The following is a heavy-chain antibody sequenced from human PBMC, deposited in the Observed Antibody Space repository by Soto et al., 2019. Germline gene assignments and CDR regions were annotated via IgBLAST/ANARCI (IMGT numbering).Heavy chain of an antibody. V-gene: IGHV4-34*01. J-gene: IGHJ5*02. D-gene: IGHD3-9*01. CDR2: INHGGST. Sequence: QVQLQQWGAGLLKPSETLSLTCAVYGGSFSGYYWSWIRQPPGKGLEWIGEINHGGSTNYNPSLKSPDTISVDTHKNPSTLELSAVTASDTAVYYCARCQIGIFGFDPWGQGTLVTVSS. CDR1: GGSFSGYY. CDR3: ARCQIGIFGFDP.